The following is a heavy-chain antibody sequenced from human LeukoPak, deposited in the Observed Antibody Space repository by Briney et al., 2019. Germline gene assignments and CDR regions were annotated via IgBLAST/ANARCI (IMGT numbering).Heavy chain of an antibody. D-gene: IGHD3-16*01. J-gene: IGHJ2*01. V-gene: IGHV3-64*01. CDR1: GFTFSSYA. Sequence: PGGSLRLSCAASGFTFSSYAMHWVRQAPGKGLEYVSAISSNGGSTYYANSVKGRFTISRDNSKNTLYLQMNSLRAEDTAVYYCARLKLGAYFDLWGRGTLVTVSS. CDR3: ARLKLGAYFDL. CDR2: ISSNGGST.